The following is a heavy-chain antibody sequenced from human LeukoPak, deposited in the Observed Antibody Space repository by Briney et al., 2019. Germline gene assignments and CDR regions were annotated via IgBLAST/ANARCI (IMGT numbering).Heavy chain of an antibody. V-gene: IGHV3-21*01. D-gene: IGHD5-12*01. J-gene: IGHJ4*02. CDR1: EFTFSSYT. Sequence: GGSLRLSCAASEFTFSSYTINWVRQAPGKGLEWVSSISSTSTYTSYADSVKGRFTISRDNAENSLYLQMNSLRDEDTAVYYCARAMRSGYDYWGQGTLVTVSS. CDR3: ARAMRSGYDY. CDR2: ISSTSTYT.